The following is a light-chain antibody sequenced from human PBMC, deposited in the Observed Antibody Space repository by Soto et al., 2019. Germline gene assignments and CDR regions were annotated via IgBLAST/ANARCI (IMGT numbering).Light chain of an antibody. V-gene: IGLV2-8*01. CDR2: EVN. J-gene: IGLJ1*01. CDR1: SSDVGGYDY. CDR3: SSFAGSNNFEV. Sequence: QSALTQPPSASGSPGQSVTISCTGTSSDVGGYDYVSWYQHHPGKAPKLIIYEVNKRPSGVPDRFSGSKSGNTASLTVSGLQAEDEADYYCSSFAGSNNFEVFGTATKVT.